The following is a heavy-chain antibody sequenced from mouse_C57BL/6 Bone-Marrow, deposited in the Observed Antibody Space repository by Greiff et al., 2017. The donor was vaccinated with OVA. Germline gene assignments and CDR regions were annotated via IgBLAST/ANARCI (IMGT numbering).Heavy chain of an antibody. D-gene: IGHD4-1*01. J-gene: IGHJ3*01. Sequence: EVKVVESGGGLVQPKGSLKLSCAASGFSFNTYAMNWVRQAPGKGLEWVARIRSKSNNYATYYADSVKDRFTISRDDSESMLYLQMNNLKTEDTAMYYCVGLGDWFAYWGQGTLVTVSA. CDR2: IRSKSNNYAT. V-gene: IGHV10-1*01. CDR1: GFSFNTYA. CDR3: VGLGDWFAY.